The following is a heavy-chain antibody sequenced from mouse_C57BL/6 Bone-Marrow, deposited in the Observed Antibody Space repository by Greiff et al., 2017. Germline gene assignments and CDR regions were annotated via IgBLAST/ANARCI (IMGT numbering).Heavy chain of an antibody. CDR1: GFTFSSYA. V-gene: IGHV5-4*01. D-gene: IGHD2-4*01. Sequence: EVNVVESGGGLVKPGGSLKLSCAASGFTFSSYAMSWVRQTPEKRLEWVATISDGGSYTYYPDNVKGRFTISRDNAKNNLYLQMSHLKSEDTAMYYCARDLGITGYYYAMDYWGQGTSVTVSS. CDR2: ISDGGSYT. CDR3: ARDLGITGYYYAMDY. J-gene: IGHJ4*01.